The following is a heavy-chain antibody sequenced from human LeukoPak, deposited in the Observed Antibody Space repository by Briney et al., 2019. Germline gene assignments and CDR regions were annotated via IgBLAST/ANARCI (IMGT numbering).Heavy chain of an antibody. CDR1: GGSISSYY. CDR3: ASTFRTGTTTRAFDY. D-gene: IGHD1-1*01. J-gene: IGHJ4*02. Sequence: PSETLPLTCTVSGGSISSYYWSWIRQPPGKGLEWIGYIYYSGSTNYNPSLKSRVTISVDTSKNQFSLKLSSVTAADTAVYYCASTFRTGTTTRAFDYWGQGTLVTVSS. V-gene: IGHV4-59*01. CDR2: IYYSGST.